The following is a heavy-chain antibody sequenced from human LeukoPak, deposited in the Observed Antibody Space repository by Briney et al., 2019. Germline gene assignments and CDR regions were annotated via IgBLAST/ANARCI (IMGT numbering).Heavy chain of an antibody. CDR3: ARGLGIVDDVFDI. D-gene: IGHD3-16*01. V-gene: IGHV3-48*03. Sequence: GGSLRLSCAASGFTFSSYEMNWVRQAPGKGLEGISYISSSGSSIYYADSVKGRFTISRDNAKNSLYLQMSSLRAEDTAVYYCARGLGIVDDVFDIWGQGKMVTVSS. CDR1: GFTFSSYE. J-gene: IGHJ3*02. CDR2: ISSSGSSI.